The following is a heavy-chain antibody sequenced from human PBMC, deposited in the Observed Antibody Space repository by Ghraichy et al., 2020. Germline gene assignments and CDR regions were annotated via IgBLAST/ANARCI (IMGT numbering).Heavy chain of an antibody. CDR2: IYYSGST. CDR3: ARAKVVRSYDSSGYYLLHDAGGEFDL. V-gene: IGHV4-61*01. D-gene: IGHD3-22*01. J-gene: IGHJ2*01. CDR1: GGSVSSGSYY. Sequence: SETLSLTCTVSGGSVSSGSYYWSWIRQPPGKGLEWIGYIYYSGSTNYNPSLKSRVTISVDTSKNQFSLKLSSVTAADTAVYYCARAKVVRSYDSSGYYLLHDAGGEFDLWGRGTLVTVSS.